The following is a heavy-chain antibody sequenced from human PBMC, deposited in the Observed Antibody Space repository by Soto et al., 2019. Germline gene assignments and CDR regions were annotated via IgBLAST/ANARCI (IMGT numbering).Heavy chain of an antibody. J-gene: IGHJ4*02. D-gene: IGHD4-17*01. V-gene: IGHV4-59*01. CDR3: ARDNYGDYGVGYFDY. CDR1: GGSISSYY. CDR2: IYYSGST. Sequence: SETLSLTCTVSGGSISSYYWSWIRQPPGKGLEWIGYIYYSGSTNYNPSLKSRVTISVDTSKNQFSLKLSSVTAADTAVYYCARDNYGDYGVGYFDYWGQGTLVTVSS.